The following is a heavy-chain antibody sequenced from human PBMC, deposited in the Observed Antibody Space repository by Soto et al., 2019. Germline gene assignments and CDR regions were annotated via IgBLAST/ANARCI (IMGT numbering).Heavy chain of an antibody. CDR2: IYYSGST. D-gene: IGHD5-12*01. CDR3: ARQGGYDQHFDY. V-gene: IGHV4-39*01. Sequence: SETLSLTCTVSGGSVSSSSYYWGWIRQPPGKGLEWIGSIYYSGSTYYNPSLKSRVTISVDTSKNQFSLKLSSVTAADTAVYYCARQGGYDQHFDYWGQGTLVTVSS. J-gene: IGHJ4*02. CDR1: GGSVSSSSYY.